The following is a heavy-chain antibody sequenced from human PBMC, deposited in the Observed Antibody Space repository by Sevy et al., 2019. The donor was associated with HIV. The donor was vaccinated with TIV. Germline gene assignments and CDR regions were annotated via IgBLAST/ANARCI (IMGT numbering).Heavy chain of an antibody. D-gene: IGHD3-22*01. V-gene: IGHV4-61*02. Sequence: SETLSLTCTVSGDSVSNTNYYWSWIRQPAGKGLEWIGRMKTSGSTNYNPSLKSRVTISVDTSKNQFPLKLSSVTAADTAVYCCARWNYYDSRGFSSFDYWGQGTLVTVSS. CDR3: ARWNYYDSRGFSSFDY. CDR2: MKTSGST. J-gene: IGHJ4*02. CDR1: GDSVSNTNYY.